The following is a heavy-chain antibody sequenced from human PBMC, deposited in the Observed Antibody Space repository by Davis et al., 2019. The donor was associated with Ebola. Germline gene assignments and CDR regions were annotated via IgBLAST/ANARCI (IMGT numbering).Heavy chain of an antibody. V-gene: IGHV1-69*13. Sequence: SVKVSCKASGYTFTGYYMHWVRQAPGQGLEWMGGIIPIFGTANYAQKFQGRVTITADESTSTAYMGLSSLRSEDTAVYYCARGRATYYDFWSGGRNDAFDIWGQGTMVTVSS. CDR1: GYTFTGYY. CDR2: IIPIFGTA. CDR3: ARGRATYYDFWSGGRNDAFDI. J-gene: IGHJ3*02. D-gene: IGHD3-3*01.